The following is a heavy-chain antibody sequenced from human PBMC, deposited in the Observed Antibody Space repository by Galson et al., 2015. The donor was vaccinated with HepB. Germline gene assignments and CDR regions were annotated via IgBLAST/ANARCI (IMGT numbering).Heavy chain of an antibody. CDR3: AKGGRSYLSDDVFYPGFDD. CDR2: ISYDGKKT. J-gene: IGHJ4*02. Sequence: SLRLSCAASGFIFNRHGMHWVRQAPGKGLEWVAVISYDGKKTYYGDSVKGRFTISRDNSKDTLYLLMNSLRAEDTAVYFCAKGGRSYLSDDVFYPGFDDWGQGTLVTVSS. CDR1: GFIFNRHG. D-gene: IGHD3-10*01. V-gene: IGHV3-30*18.